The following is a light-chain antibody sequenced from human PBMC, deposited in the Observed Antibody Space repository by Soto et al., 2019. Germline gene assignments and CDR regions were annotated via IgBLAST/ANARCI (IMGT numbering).Light chain of an antibody. CDR3: QQYGRSLWT. Sequence: EIVLTQSPGTLSLSPGERATLSGRASQSVTISYLAWYQHKPGPAPRLLIYGASSMATGIPDRFSGSGSGTDFTLTSSRLEPEEFAVYYCQQYGRSLWTFGQGPKVEI. CDR2: GAS. J-gene: IGKJ1*01. V-gene: IGKV3-20*01. CDR1: QSVTISY.